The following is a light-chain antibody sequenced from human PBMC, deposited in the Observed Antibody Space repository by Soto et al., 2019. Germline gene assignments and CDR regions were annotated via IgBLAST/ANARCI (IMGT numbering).Light chain of an antibody. V-gene: IGKV3-15*01. CDR3: QQYNNWRTWT. CDR2: GAS. CDR1: QSVGSN. Sequence: EIVITQSPATLSVSPGERVTLSCRARQSVGSNLAWYQQKPGQAPRLLIYGASTRATGIPARFSGSGSETEFTLTISSLQAEDSAVYFCQQYNNWRTWTFGQGTKVDIK. J-gene: IGKJ1*01.